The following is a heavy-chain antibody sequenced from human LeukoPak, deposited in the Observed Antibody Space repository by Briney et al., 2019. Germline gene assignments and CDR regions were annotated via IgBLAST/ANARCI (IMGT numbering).Heavy chain of an antibody. Sequence: PGGSLRLSCAASGFTFSSYSMDWVRQAPGKGLEWVSSISSSSSYIYYADSVKGRFTISRDNAKNSLYLQMNSLRAEDTAVYYCARDHRIWFGEFLENWFDPWGQGTLVTVSS. CDR3: ARDHRIWFGEFLENWFDP. J-gene: IGHJ5*02. CDR1: GFTFSSYS. CDR2: ISSSSSYI. V-gene: IGHV3-21*01. D-gene: IGHD3-10*01.